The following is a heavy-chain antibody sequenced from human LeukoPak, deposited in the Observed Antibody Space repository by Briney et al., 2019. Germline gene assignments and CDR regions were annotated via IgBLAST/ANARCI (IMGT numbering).Heavy chain of an antibody. Sequence: ASVKVSCKTSGYTFTTYGISWVRQAPGQGLEWLGWISGSNGNTKYAQKVQGRVTMTTDTSTTTAYMEVRRLRSDDTAVYYCARDRDRMVQGVTALFDYWGQGTLVTVSS. CDR1: GYTFTTYG. V-gene: IGHV1-18*04. CDR3: ARDRDRMVQGVTALFDY. J-gene: IGHJ4*02. CDR2: ISGSNGNT. D-gene: IGHD3-10*01.